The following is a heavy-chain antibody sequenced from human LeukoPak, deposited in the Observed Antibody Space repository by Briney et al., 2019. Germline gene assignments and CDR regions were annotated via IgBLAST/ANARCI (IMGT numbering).Heavy chain of an antibody. CDR1: GFTFSSYG. V-gene: IGHV3-30*18. Sequence: PGRSLRLSCAASGFTFSSYGMHWVRQAPGKGLEWVAVISYDGSNKYYADSVKGRFTISRDNSKNTLYLQMNSLRAVDTAVYYCAKGRIAAAGTPYSQYYYYGMDVWGQGTTVTLSS. J-gene: IGHJ6*02. D-gene: IGHD6-13*01. CDR2: ISYDGSNK. CDR3: AKGRIAAAGTPYSQYYYYGMDV.